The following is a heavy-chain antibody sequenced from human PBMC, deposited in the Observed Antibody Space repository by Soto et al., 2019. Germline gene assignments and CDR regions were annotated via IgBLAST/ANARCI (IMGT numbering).Heavy chain of an antibody. CDR1: GFTFSDYY. D-gene: IGHD3-10*01. CDR3: ARSYYYGSGSYYNDAFDI. V-gene: IGHV3-11*01. J-gene: IGHJ3*02. Sequence: QVQLVESGGGLVKPGGSLRLSCAASGFTFSDYYMSWIRQAPGKGLAWVSYISSSGSTIYYADSVKGRFTISRDNAKNSLYLQMNSLRAEDTAVYYCARSYYYGSGSYYNDAFDIWGQGTMVTVSS. CDR2: ISSSGSTI.